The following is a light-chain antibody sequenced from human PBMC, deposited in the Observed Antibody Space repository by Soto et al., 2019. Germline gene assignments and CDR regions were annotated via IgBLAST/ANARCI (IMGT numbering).Light chain of an antibody. V-gene: IGKV1-39*01. J-gene: IGKJ2*01. CDR1: QGIASF. Sequence: DIQLTQSPSFLAASVGDRVTITCRASQGIASFLAWYQQKPGTAPKLLMYAASTLHSGVPSRFSGSGSGTDFTLTISSLQREDFATYFCQQSHSTPYTFGQGTKLEI. CDR2: AAS. CDR3: QQSHSTPYT.